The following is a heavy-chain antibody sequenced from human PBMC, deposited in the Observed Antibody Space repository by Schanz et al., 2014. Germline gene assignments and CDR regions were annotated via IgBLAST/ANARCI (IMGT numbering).Heavy chain of an antibody. Sequence: QVQLVQSGAEVKKPGSSMKVSCKASGYTFTSYGINWVRHAPGQGLEWMGRIIPILGIANYAQKFQGRLTITADKSTSTAYMELSSLRSEDTAMYYCARDYYDSSGYYYCDYWGQGTLVTVSS. D-gene: IGHD3-22*01. CDR2: IIPILGIA. J-gene: IGHJ4*02. V-gene: IGHV1-69*04. CDR3: ARDYYDSSGYYYCDY. CDR1: GYTFTSYG.